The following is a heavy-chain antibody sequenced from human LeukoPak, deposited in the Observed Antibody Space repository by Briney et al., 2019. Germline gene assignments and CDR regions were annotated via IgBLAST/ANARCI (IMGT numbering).Heavy chain of an antibody. V-gene: IGHV3-21*01. CDR2: ISSSSSYI. D-gene: IGHD1-26*01. J-gene: IGHJ4*02. CDR3: ARLVGATRLFDY. CDR1: GFTFSSYS. Sequence: GGSLRLSCAASGFTFSSYSMNWVRQAPGKGLEWVSSISSSSSYIYYADSVKGRFTISRDNAKNSLYLQMNSLRAEDAAVYYCARLVGATRLFDYWGQGTLVTVSS.